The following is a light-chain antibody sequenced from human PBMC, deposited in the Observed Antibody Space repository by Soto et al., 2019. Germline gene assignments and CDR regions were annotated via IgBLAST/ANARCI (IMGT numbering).Light chain of an antibody. CDR3: MQALQTPWT. CDR2: LSS. J-gene: IGKJ1*01. Sequence: DIVMTQSPLSLPVTPGEPASISCRSSQSLLHSNGYTYLDWYLQRPGQSPQLLIYLSSYRASGVPDGFSGSGSGTDFTLKISRVEAEDVGVYYCMQALQTPWTFGQGTKVEIK. CDR1: QSLLHSNGYTY. V-gene: IGKV2-28*01.